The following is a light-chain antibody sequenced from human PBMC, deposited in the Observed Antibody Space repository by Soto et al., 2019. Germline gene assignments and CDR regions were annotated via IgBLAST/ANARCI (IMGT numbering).Light chain of an antibody. CDR2: GAS. J-gene: IGKJ4*01. CDR3: QQHYRSPLT. CDR1: QGITRY. V-gene: IGKV1-9*01. Sequence: QLTQSPSSLSASIGDRVTITCRASQGITRYLAWYQQKQGKVPKLLIYGASTLQRGVPSRFSGSGSGTEFTLTINSLQPEDFATYYCQQHYRSPLTFGGGTKVE.